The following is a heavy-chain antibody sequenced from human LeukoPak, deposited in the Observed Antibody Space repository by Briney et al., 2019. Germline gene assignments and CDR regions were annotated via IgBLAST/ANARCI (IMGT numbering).Heavy chain of an antibody. CDR1: GGSISNYY. CDR3: ARALSGTYGLFQH. V-gene: IGHV4-59*01. Sequence: PSETLPLISTVSGGSISNYYWSWIRQPPGKGLEWIGYIYYSGSTYYNPSLRSRVSISVDTSKNQFSLNLNSVTAADTAVYYCARALSGTYGLFQHWGQGPL. CDR2: IYYSGST. D-gene: IGHD1-26*01. J-gene: IGHJ1*01.